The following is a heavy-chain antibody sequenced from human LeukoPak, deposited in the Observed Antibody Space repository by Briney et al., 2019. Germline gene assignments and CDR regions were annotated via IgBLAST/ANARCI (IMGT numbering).Heavy chain of an antibody. D-gene: IGHD3-10*01. V-gene: IGHV3-20*04. CDR1: GFTFDDYG. CDR2: INWNGGRT. Sequence: PGGSLRLSCAASGFTFDDYGMSWVRQATGKGLEWVSGINWNGGRTGYADSVKGRFTISRDNAKSSLYLQMNSLRAEDTALYYCARGYGSGSYLYWGQGTLVSVSS. J-gene: IGHJ4*02. CDR3: ARGYGSGSYLY.